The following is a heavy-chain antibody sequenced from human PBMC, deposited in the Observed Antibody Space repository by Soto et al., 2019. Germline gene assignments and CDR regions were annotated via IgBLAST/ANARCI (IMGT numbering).Heavy chain of an antibody. D-gene: IGHD3-16*01. Sequence: QAHLEQSGAEVKRPGASVKVSCKASGYTFSDFDINWLRQASGQGPEWMGWMNAKSGDTFFAQRFQGKFNMTWDSSLSTGYMEVGSLTSDDTAMYYWARGNPFNYAGFDVWGQGTTVAVSS. J-gene: IGHJ6*02. CDR3: ARGNPFNYAGFDV. CDR1: GYTFSDFD. CDR2: MNAKSGDT. V-gene: IGHV1-8*01.